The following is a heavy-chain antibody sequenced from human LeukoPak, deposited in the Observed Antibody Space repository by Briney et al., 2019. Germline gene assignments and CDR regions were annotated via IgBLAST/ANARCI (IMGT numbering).Heavy chain of an antibody. Sequence: GGSLRLTCAASGFTFSDYWMHWVRQAPGKGLVWVSRINRDGSSTSYADSVKGRFTISRDNAKNTLYLQMNSLRAEDTAVYYCELGYCSSTSCPRTAFDIWGQGTMVTVSS. CDR3: ELGYCSSTSCPRTAFDI. D-gene: IGHD2-2*01. CDR1: GFTFSDYW. V-gene: IGHV3-74*01. J-gene: IGHJ3*02. CDR2: INRDGSST.